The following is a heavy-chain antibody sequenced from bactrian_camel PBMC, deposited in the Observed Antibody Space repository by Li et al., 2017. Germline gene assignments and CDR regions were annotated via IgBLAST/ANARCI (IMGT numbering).Heavy chain of an antibody. V-gene: IGHV3S40*01. CDR3: AADACRRTLFMEKDVAGVVTWNY. CDR2: IYTAGGNA. D-gene: IGHD6*01. J-gene: IGHJ4*01. Sequence: QLVESGGGSVQAGGSLRLSCAPSGDDYSTNYMVVAWFRQGPGKEREGIAAIYTAGGNAYSADSVKGRFTMSLDSAKKMVYLQVDNLKPEDTAVYYCAADACRRTLFMEKDVAGVVTWNYRGQGTQVTVS. CDR1: GDDYSTNY.